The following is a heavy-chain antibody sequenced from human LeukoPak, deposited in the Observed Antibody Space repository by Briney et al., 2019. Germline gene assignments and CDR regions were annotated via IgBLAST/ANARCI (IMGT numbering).Heavy chain of an antibody. J-gene: IGHJ4*02. CDR3: ASHQVGATFYFDY. V-gene: IGHV1-2*02. Sequence: ASVKVSCKASGYAFTGYYMHWVRQAPGQGLEWMGWINPNSGGTNYAQKFQGRVTMTRGTSISTAYMELSRLRSDDTAVYYCASHQVGATFYFDYWGQGTLVTVSS. CDR1: GYAFTGYY. D-gene: IGHD1-26*01. CDR2: INPNSGGT.